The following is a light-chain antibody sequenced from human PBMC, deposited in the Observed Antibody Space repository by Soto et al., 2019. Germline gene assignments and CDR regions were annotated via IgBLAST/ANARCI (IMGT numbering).Light chain of an antibody. J-gene: IGLJ2*01. CDR3: STWDDSLNVVV. CDR1: SSNIGNNG. CDR2: YDD. Sequence: QSVLTQSPSVSEAPRQRVTISCSGSSSNIGNNGVNWYQQLPGKAPKLLIYYDDLLPSGVSDRFSGSKSGTSASLAISGLQSEDEATYYCSTWDDSLNVVVFGGGTKVTVL. V-gene: IGLV1-36*01.